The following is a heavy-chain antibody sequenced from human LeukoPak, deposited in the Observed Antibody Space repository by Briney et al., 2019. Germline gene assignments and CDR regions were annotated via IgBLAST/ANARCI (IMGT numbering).Heavy chain of an antibody. CDR3: ARDVGLSGYDLNDY. CDR1: GVTFGTYW. CDR2: IKYDGSEK. Sequence: GGPLRLSCVDSGVTFGTYWMTWVRQAPGKGLEWVADIKYDGSEKYYGDSVKGRFTVSRDNAKNSLYLQMNSLRAEDTAMYYCARDVGLSGYDLNDYWGQGTLVTVSS. D-gene: IGHD5-12*01. J-gene: IGHJ4*02. V-gene: IGHV3-7*01.